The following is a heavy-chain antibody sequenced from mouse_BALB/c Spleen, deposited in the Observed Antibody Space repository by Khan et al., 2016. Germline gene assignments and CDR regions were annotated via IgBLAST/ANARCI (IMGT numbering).Heavy chain of an antibody. CDR3: ARRNYGNYGLAY. J-gene: IGHJ3*01. V-gene: IGHV1S81*02. CDR1: GYTFTSYW. CDR2: INPSNGGT. Sequence: QVQLQQPGAELVRPGVSVKLSCKASGYTFTSYWMHWIKQRPEQGLERIGEINPSNGGTNYNEKFKSKATLTVDKSSRPAYMQLSSLTSEDSSVFYGARRNYGNYGLAYWGQGTLVTVSA. D-gene: IGHD2-1*01.